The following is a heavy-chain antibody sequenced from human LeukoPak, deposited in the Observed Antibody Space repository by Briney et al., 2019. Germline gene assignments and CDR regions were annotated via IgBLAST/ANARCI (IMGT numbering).Heavy chain of an antibody. CDR1: GGSISNGGYY. D-gene: IGHD2-15*01. J-gene: IGHJ1*01. CDR2: IYYSGST. Sequence: SQTLSLTCTVSGGSISNGGYYWSWIRQHPGKGVEWIGYIYYSGSTYYNPSLKSRVTISVDTSKNQFSLKLSSVTAADTAAYYCARAVVVVAATPYFQHWGQGTLVTVSS. CDR3: ARAVVVVAATPYFQH. V-gene: IGHV4-31*03.